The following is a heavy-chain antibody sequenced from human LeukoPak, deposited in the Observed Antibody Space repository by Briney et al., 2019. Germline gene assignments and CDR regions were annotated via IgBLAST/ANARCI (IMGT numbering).Heavy chain of an antibody. D-gene: IGHD3-10*01. Sequence: SGPTLVKPAQTLTLTCTFSGFSLSTSAVGVGWIRQPPGKALEWLAFIYWDDDKRYSPSLKSRLTITKDTSKNQVVLTMTNMDPVDTATYYCAHTEAYYGSVDAFDIWGQGTMVTVSS. CDR3: AHTEAYYGSVDAFDI. J-gene: IGHJ3*02. CDR1: GFSLSTSAVG. V-gene: IGHV2-5*02. CDR2: IYWDDDK.